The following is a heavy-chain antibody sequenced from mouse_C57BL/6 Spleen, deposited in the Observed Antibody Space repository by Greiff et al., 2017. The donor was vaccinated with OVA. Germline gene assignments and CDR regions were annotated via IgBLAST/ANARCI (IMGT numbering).Heavy chain of an antibody. J-gene: IGHJ3*01. CDR1: GFSLTSYA. CDR3: DKCDNYDDGTWFAY. CDR2: IWTGGGT. D-gene: IGHD2-12*01. V-gene: IGHV2-9-1*01. Sequence: VQLQESGPGLVAPSQSLSITCTVSGFSLTSYAISWVRQPPGKGLEWLGVIWTGGGTNYNSAPKSRLSISNDNSKSQVFLKMNSLQSEDTTRYYCDKCDNYDDGTWFAYWGQGTLVTVSA.